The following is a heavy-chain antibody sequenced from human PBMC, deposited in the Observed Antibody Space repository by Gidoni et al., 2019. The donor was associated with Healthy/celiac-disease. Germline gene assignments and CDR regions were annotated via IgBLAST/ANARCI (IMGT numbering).Heavy chain of an antibody. D-gene: IGHD3-22*01. CDR3: ATGTKDSSGCG. CDR1: VFTFSSYA. J-gene: IGHJ4*02. V-gene: IGHV3-23*01. Sequence: EVQLLESGGGLVQPGGSLRLSCAASVFTFSSYAMSWVRQAPGKGLEWVSAISGSGGSTYYADSVKGRFTISRDNSKNTLYLQMNSLRAEDTAVYYCATGTKDSSGCGWGQGTLVTVSS. CDR2: ISGSGGST.